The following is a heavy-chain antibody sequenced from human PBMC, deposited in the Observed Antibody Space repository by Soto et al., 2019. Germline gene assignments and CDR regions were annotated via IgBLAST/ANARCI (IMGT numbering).Heavy chain of an antibody. V-gene: IGHV1-2*02. CDR2: INPNSGGT. CDR3: ARARKADCSGSSCPILRGVDV. Sequence: QVQLVQSGAEVKKPGASVKVSCKASGYTFTGYYIHWVRQAPGQGLEWMGWINPNSGGTNFAQKFQGRVTMARDTSISRAYMELSRLRSDDTAVYYCARARKADCSGSSCPILRGVDVWGQGTTVTVSS. J-gene: IGHJ6*02. D-gene: IGHD2-15*01. CDR1: GYTFTGYY.